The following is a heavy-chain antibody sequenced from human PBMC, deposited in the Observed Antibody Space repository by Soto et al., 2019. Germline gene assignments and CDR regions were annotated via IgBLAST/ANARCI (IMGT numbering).Heavy chain of an antibody. CDR3: AKDRDIAAATYYFDY. Sequence: PGGSLRLSCAASGFTFSSYGMHWVRQAPGKGLEWVAVIASDGRDKYYADSVKGRFTISRDNSRNTLYLQMNSLRAEDTAVFYCAKDRDIAAATYYFDYWGQGTLVTVSS. CDR2: IASDGRDK. CDR1: GFTFSSYG. V-gene: IGHV3-30*18. J-gene: IGHJ4*02. D-gene: IGHD6-13*01.